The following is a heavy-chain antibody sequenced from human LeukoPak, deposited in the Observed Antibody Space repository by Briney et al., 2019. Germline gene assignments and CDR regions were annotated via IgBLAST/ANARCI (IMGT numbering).Heavy chain of an antibody. CDR3: ARHRDDILTGYYFAHYMDV. D-gene: IGHD3-9*01. V-gene: IGHV5-51*01. Sequence: PGESLKIPCKGSGYSFTSYWIGWVRQMPGKGLEWMGIIYPGDSDTRYSPSFQGQVTISADKSISTAYLQWSSLKASDTAMYYCARHRDDILTGYYFAHYMDVWGKGTTVTVSS. J-gene: IGHJ6*03. CDR2: IYPGDSDT. CDR1: GYSFTSYW.